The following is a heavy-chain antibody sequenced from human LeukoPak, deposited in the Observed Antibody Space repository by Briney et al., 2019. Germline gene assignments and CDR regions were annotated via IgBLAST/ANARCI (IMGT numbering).Heavy chain of an antibody. J-gene: IGHJ4*02. V-gene: IGHV4-34*01. CDR2: INHSGST. CDR1: GGSFSGYY. CDR3: ARGPVY. Sequence: SETLSLTCAVYGGSFSGYYWSWIRQPPGKGLEWIGEINHSGSTNYNPSLKSRVTISVDTSKNQFSLKLSSVTAADTAVYYCARGPVYWGQGTLVTVSS.